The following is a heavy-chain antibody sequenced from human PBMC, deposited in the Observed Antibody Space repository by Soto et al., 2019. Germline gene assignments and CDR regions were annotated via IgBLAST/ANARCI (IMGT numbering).Heavy chain of an antibody. D-gene: IGHD6-13*01. V-gene: IGHV4-59*08. Sequence: QVQLQESGPGLVKPSETLSLTCTVSGGSISSYYWSWIRQPPGKGLEWIGYIYYSGSTNYNPSLKSRVPISVAPSKTQFSLKLSSVTAADTAVYYCARHDGIVAADTYYYYGMDVWGQGTTVTVSS. CDR2: IYYSGST. CDR1: GGSISSYY. J-gene: IGHJ6*02. CDR3: ARHDGIVAADTYYYYGMDV.